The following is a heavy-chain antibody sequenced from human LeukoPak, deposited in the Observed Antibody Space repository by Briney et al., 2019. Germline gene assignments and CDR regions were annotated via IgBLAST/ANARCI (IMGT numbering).Heavy chain of an antibody. Sequence: GGSLRLSCAASGFTFSSYAMHWVRQAPGKGLEWVAVISYDGSNKYYADSVKGRFTISRDNSKNTLYLQMNSLRAGDTAVYYCARGSCGGDCYSLAGFHYWGQGTLVTVSS. CDR1: GFTFSSYA. J-gene: IGHJ4*02. V-gene: IGHV3-30-3*01. D-gene: IGHD2-21*02. CDR3: ARGSCGGDCYSLAGFHY. CDR2: ISYDGSNK.